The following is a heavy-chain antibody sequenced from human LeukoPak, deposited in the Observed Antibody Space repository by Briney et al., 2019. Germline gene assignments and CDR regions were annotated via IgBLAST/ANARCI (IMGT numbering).Heavy chain of an antibody. CDR3: ARDGGCSSTSCYSSWFDP. Sequence: GGSLRLSCAASGFTFSSYWMHWVRHAPGKGLVWVSRINSDGSSTSYADSVKGRFTISRDNAKNTLYLQMNSLRAEDTAVYYCARDGGCSSTSCYSSWFDPWGQGTLVTVSS. J-gene: IGHJ5*02. D-gene: IGHD2-2*02. V-gene: IGHV3-74*01. CDR1: GFTFSSYW. CDR2: INSDGSST.